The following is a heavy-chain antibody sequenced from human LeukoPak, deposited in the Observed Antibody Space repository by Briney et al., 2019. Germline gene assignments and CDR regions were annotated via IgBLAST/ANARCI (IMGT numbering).Heavy chain of an antibody. D-gene: IGHD6-19*01. J-gene: IGHJ4*02. V-gene: IGHV3-30*18. Sequence: GGSLRLSCAASGFTFSSYGMHWVRQAPGKGLEWVAVISYDRSNKYYADSVKGRFTISRDNSKNTLYLQMNSLRAEDTAVYYCVKDPPTFQIAVAGPPEDYWGQGTLVTVSS. CDR2: ISYDRSNK. CDR1: GFTFSSYG. CDR3: VKDPPTFQIAVAGPPEDY.